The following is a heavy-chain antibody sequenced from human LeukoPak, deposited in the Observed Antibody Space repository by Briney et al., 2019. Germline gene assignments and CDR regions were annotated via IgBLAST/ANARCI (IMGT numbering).Heavy chain of an antibody. D-gene: IGHD6-19*01. CDR1: GGSISSSSYY. J-gene: IGHJ6*03. CDR2: IYYSGDT. Sequence: SETLSLTCTVSGGSISSSSYYWGWIRQPPGKGLEWIGSIYYSGDTYYNPSLKSRRVAISVDTSKNQFSLRLSSDCARHQWHYYYYMGVCGKGSTVTVSS. CDR3: YMGV. V-gene: IGHV4-39*01.